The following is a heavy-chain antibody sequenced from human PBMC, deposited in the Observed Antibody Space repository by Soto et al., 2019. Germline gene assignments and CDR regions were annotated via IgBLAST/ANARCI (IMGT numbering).Heavy chain of an antibody. Sequence: PGGSPRLSCAASGFTFSSYSMHWVRQAPGKGLEWVSSISSSSSYIYYADSVKGRFTISRDNAKNSLYLQMNSLRAEDTAVYYCARDLISLGYCSGGSCLNCFDPWGQGTLVTVSS. CDR1: GFTFSSYS. J-gene: IGHJ5*02. CDR3: ARDLISLGYCSGGSCLNCFDP. D-gene: IGHD2-15*01. V-gene: IGHV3-21*01. CDR2: ISSSSSYI.